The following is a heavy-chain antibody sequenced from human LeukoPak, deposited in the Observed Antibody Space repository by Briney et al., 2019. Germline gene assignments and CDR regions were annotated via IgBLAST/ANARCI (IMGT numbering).Heavy chain of an antibody. Sequence: ASVKVSCKASGYTFTSYVSWVRQAPGQGLEWVGWISAYNGNTNYAQKLQGRVTMTTDTSTSTAYMELRSLRSDDTAVYYCARTSSSWTGTDFDYWGQGTLVTVSS. D-gene: IGHD6-13*01. J-gene: IGHJ4*02. CDR2: ISAYNGNT. V-gene: IGHV1-18*01. CDR1: GYTFTSY. CDR3: ARTSSSWTGTDFDY.